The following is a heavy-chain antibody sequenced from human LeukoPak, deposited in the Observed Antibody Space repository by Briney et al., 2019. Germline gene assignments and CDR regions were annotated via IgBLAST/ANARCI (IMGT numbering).Heavy chain of an antibody. J-gene: IGHJ5*02. Sequence: ASVKVSCKASGYTFTSHYMHCVRQAPGQGLEWMGIINPTSDFTTYAQKFRGRVTMTRDMSTNTVYMELSSLRSEDTAVYYCARGGLVEYSYGFFSTSQYNWFDPWGQGTLVTVSS. CDR3: ARGGLVEYSYGFFSTSQYNWFDP. V-gene: IGHV1-46*01. CDR2: INPTSDFT. D-gene: IGHD5-18*01. CDR1: GYTFTSHY.